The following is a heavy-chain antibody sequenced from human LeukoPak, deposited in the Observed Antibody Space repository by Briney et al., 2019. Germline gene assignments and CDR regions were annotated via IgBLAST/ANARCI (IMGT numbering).Heavy chain of an antibody. CDR3: AKDPIAADDAFDI. CDR2: ISSSSSYI. J-gene: IGHJ3*02. V-gene: IGHV3-21*04. Sequence: GGSLRLSCAASGFTFSSYSMNWVRQAPGKGLEWVSSISSSSSYIYYADSVKGRFTISRDNAKNSLYLQMNSLRAEGTAVYYCAKDPIAADDAFDIWGQGTMVTVSS. CDR1: GFTFSSYS. D-gene: IGHD6-13*01.